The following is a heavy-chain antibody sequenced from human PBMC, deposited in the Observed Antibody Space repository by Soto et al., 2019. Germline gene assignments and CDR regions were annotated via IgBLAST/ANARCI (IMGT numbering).Heavy chain of an antibody. D-gene: IGHD6-19*01. CDR3: TRSSGWSMDDY. V-gene: IGHV1-8*01. J-gene: IGHJ4*02. CDR2: MNPKSGNT. Sequence: QVQLVQSGAAVKKPGASVKVSCKASGYSFSRYDINWVRQAPGQGLQWMGWMNPKSGNTGYGQKLQGRVTMTRNTSTSTAYMELSSLRSDDTAVYFCTRSSGWSMDDYWGQGTLIIVSS. CDR1: GYSFSRYD.